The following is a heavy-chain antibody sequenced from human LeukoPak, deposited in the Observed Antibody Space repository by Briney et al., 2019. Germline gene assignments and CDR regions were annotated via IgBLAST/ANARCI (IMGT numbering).Heavy chain of an antibody. V-gene: IGHV3-43*02. CDR2: ISGDGGST. Sequence: GGSLRLSCAASGFTFDDYAMHWVRQAPGKGLEWVSLISGDGGSTYYADSVKGRFTISRDNSENSLYLQMNSLRTEDTALYYCAKALRLYDILTGCDYWGQGTLVTVSS. CDR1: GFTFDDYA. J-gene: IGHJ4*02. CDR3: AKALRLYDILTGCDY. D-gene: IGHD3-9*01.